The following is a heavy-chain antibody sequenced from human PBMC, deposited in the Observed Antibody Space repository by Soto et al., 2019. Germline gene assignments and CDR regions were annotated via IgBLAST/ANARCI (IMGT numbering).Heavy chain of an antibody. CDR1: GGSISSGGYY. J-gene: IGHJ4*02. CDR2: IYYSGST. D-gene: IGHD3-16*01. CDR3: AREGGTATVYFDY. V-gene: IGHV4-31*03. Sequence: SETLSLTCTVSGGSISSGGYYWSWIRQHPGKGLEWIGYIYYSGSTYYNPSLKSRVTISVDTSKNQFSLKLSSVTAADTAVYYCAREGGTATVYFDYWGQGTLVTVSS.